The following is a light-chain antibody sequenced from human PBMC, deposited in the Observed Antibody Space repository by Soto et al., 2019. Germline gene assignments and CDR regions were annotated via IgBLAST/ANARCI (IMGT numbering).Light chain of an antibody. J-gene: IGKJ1*01. CDR1: QSVSSK. V-gene: IGKV3-15*01. Sequence: EIVLTQSPGTLSGSPGERATLSCRASQSVSSKLAWYQQKPGQAPRLLFYGASTGATGIPARFSGSGSETEFTLSISSLQSEDFAVYYCQQYHDWPGTFGQGTKVEIK. CDR3: QQYHDWPGT. CDR2: GAS.